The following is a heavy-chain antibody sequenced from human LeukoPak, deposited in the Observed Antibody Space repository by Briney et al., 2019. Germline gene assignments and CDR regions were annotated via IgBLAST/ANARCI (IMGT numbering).Heavy chain of an antibody. D-gene: IGHD1-26*01. CDR2: INPNSGGT. V-gene: IGHV1-2*04. CDR3: ARSGSFGTDWFNP. Sequence: ASVKVSCKASGYTFTGYYMHWVRQAPGQGLEWMGWINPNSGGTNYAQKFQGWVTMTRDTSISTAYMELSRLRSDDTAVYYCARSGSFGTDWFNPWGQGTLVTVSS. J-gene: IGHJ5*02. CDR1: GYTFTGYY.